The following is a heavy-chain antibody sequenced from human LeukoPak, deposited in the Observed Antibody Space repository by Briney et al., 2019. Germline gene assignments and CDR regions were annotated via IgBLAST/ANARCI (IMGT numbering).Heavy chain of an antibody. CDR2: IYTSGST. V-gene: IGHV4-61*02. Sequence: PSQTLSLTCTVSGASISSGNYYWSWIRQPAGKGLEWIGRIYTSGSTNYNPSLKSRVTISLDTSKNQFSLKLSSVTAADTAVYYCARAPSMINLDYCGQGILLTVSS. CDR3: ARAPSMINLDY. D-gene: IGHD3-22*01. CDR1: GASISSGNYY. J-gene: IGHJ4*02.